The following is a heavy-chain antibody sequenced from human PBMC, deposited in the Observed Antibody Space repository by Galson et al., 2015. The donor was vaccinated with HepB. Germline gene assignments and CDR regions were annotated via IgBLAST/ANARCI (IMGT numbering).Heavy chain of an antibody. CDR1: GYTLSVYY. CDR2: IIPNSGGT. Sequence: SVKVSCKASGYTLSVYYIHWVRQAPGQGLEWMGWIIPNSGGTTYSQKFQGRVTMTRDTSINTAYMELSSLRSDDAAVYYCARGVLPPALDYWGQGTLVTVSS. CDR3: ARGVLPPALDY. V-gene: IGHV1-2*02. D-gene: IGHD2-2*01. J-gene: IGHJ4*02.